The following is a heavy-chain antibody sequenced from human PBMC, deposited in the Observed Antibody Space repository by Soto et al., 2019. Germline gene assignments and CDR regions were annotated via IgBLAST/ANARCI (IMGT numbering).Heavy chain of an antibody. D-gene: IGHD3-22*01. CDR2: ISGIRDYI. J-gene: IGHJ4*02. Sequence: VGSLRLSCAASGFTFSYYALHWVRRAPGKGLEWVSSISGIRDYIRYADSVKGRFTISRDNAKTSLYLQMNSLTAEDTAVYYCAREGVHNYNEYYFDYWGQGTLVTVSS. CDR3: AREGVHNYNEYYFDY. V-gene: IGHV3-21*06. CDR1: GFTFSYYA.